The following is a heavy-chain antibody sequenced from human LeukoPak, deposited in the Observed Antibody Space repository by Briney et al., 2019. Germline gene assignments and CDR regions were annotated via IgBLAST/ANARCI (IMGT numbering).Heavy chain of an antibody. V-gene: IGHV3-23*01. D-gene: IGHD3-9*01. CDR3: SRDLTRPGY. CDR2: ISGSGGST. CDR1: GFTFSSYA. J-gene: IGHJ4*02. Sequence: SGGSLRLSCAASGFTFSSYAMSWVRQAPGKGLEWVSAISGSGGSTYYADSVKGRFTISRDNAKKTVYLQMNSLRAEETAGYYCSRDLTRPGYWGQGTLVTVSS.